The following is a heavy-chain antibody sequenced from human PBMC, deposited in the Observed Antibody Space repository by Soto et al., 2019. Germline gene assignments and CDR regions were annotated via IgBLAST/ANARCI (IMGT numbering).Heavy chain of an antibody. V-gene: IGHV1-18*04. J-gene: IGHJ4*02. CDR3: ARDRPYYDYVWGSYRPFDY. CDR2: ISAYNGNT. Sequence: ASVKVSCKASGSTFTSYGISWVRQAPGQGLEWMGWISAYNGNTNYAQKLQGRVTMTTDTSTSTAYMGLRSLRSDDTAVYYCARDRPYYDYVWGSYRPFDYWGQGTLVTVS. CDR1: GSTFTSYG. D-gene: IGHD3-16*02.